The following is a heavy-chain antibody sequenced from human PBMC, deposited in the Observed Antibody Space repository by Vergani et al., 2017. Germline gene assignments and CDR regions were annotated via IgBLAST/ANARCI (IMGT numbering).Heavy chain of an antibody. V-gene: IGHV4-4*03. D-gene: IGHD2/OR15-2a*01. CDR1: GDSISTTDW. Sequence: QVQLQESGPGLVKPPGTLSLTCSVSGDSISTTDWWSWVRQSPGQGLEWIGKVGHSGSTYIKASFRSRVTMSVDWYKSQFSLILTSVTAADTAIYYCARNPGGAHFYDFWGQGSLLTVS. J-gene: IGHJ4*02. CDR3: ARNPGGAHFYDF. CDR2: VGHSGST.